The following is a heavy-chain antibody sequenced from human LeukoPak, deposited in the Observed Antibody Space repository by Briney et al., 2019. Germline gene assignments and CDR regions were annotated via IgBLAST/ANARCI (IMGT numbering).Heavy chain of an antibody. V-gene: IGHV3-64*01. CDR1: GFTFSVSV. CDR2: ISSNGGST. D-gene: IGHD3-10*01. CDR3: ARDLSGGGLDY. Sequence: GGSLRLSCAASGFTFSVSVMHWVRQAPGEGLEYVSVISSNGGSTSYANSVKGRFTISRDKFKNTLYLQMGSLRAEDMAVYYCARDLSGGGLDYWGQGTLVTVSS. J-gene: IGHJ4*02.